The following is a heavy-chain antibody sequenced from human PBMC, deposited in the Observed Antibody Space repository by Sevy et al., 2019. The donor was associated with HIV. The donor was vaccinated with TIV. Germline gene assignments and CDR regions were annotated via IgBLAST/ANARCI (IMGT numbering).Heavy chain of an antibody. D-gene: IGHD6-13*01. J-gene: IGHJ6*03. CDR2: ISAYNGNT. CDR1: GYTFTSYG. CDR3: ARWGSSWFNYYYYYYMDV. V-gene: IGHV1-18*04. Sequence: ASVKVSCKASGYTFTSYGISWVRQAPGQGLEWMGWISAYNGNTNYALKLQGRVTMTTDTSTSTAYMELRSLRSDDTAVYYCARWGSSWFNYYYYYYMDVWGKGTTVTVSS.